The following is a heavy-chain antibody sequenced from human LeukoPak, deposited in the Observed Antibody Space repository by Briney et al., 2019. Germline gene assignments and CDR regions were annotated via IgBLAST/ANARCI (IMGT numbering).Heavy chain of an antibody. CDR3: ARLSPQRGGNYYMDV. V-gene: IGHV7-4-1*02. CDR1: GYTFTSYA. Sequence: VASVKVSCKASGYTFTSYAMNWVRQAPGQGLEWMGYINTNTGNPTYAQGFTGRFVFSLDTSVSTAYLQISSLKAEDTAVFYCARLSPQRGGNYYMDVWGKGTTVTVSS. J-gene: IGHJ6*03. D-gene: IGHD6-25*01. CDR2: INTNTGNP.